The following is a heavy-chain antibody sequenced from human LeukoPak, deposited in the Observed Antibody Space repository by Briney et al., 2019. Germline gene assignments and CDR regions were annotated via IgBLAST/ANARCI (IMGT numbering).Heavy chain of an antibody. V-gene: IGHV4-59*01. J-gene: IGHJ4*02. CDR3: ARDNFWSGIDY. CDR1: GGSISSYY. CDR2: IYYSGST. D-gene: IGHD3-3*01. Sequence: KPSETLSLTCTVSGGSISSYYWSWIRQPPGKGLEWIGYIYYSGSTNYNPSLKSRVTISVDTSKNQFSLKLSSVTAADTAVYYCARDNFWSGIDYWGQGTLVTVSS.